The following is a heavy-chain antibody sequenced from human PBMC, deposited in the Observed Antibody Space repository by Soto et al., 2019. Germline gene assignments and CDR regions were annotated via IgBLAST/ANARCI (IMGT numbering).Heavy chain of an antibody. CDR2: IYYSGST. CDR1: RGSTNGYY. V-gene: IGHV4-59*01. Sequence: QVQLQESGPGLVKPSETLYLTCTVSRGSTNGYYWSWIRQPPGKGLEWIGYIYYSGSTNYNPSLKSRVTISLDTSKNQFSLKLSSVTAADTAVYYCARRQYHHLDYWGRGTLVTVSS. CDR3: ARRQYHHLDY. D-gene: IGHD4-4*01. J-gene: IGHJ4*02.